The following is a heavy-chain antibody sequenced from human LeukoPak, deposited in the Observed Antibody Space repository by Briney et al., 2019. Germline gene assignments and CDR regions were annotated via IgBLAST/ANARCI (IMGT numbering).Heavy chain of an antibody. CDR2: MYYSGST. CDR1: GGSISSSGYY. J-gene: IGHJ1*01. V-gene: IGHV4-39*01. CDR3: ARGRGSSWYRDFQH. Sequence: SETLSLTCTVSGGSISSSGYYWGWIRQPPGKGLEWIGSMYYSGSTNYNPSVKSRVTISADTSRNQFSLKLSSVTAADTAVYYCARGRGSSWYRDFQHWGQGTLVTVSS. D-gene: IGHD6-13*01.